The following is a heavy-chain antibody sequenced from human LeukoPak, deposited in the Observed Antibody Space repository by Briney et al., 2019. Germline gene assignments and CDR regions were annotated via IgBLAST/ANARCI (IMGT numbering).Heavy chain of an antibody. Sequence: SETLSLTCGVSGASFNAFQWSWIRQPAGKGPEWVGDVNPSGGTNYNPSLKSRLTISIDMSKNQFSLNLRSVTAADTAVYYCARDSVSRRLKEQFSVLWGQGTLVTVSS. J-gene: IGHJ4*02. D-gene: IGHD3-3*02. CDR3: ARDSVSRRLKEQFSVL. CDR1: GASFNAFQ. V-gene: IGHV4-34*01. CDR2: VNPSGGT.